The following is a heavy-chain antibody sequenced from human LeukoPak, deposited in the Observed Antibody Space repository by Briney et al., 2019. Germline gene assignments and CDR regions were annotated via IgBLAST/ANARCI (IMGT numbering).Heavy chain of an antibody. V-gene: IGHV3-66*01. J-gene: IGHJ6*02. Sequence: GGSLRLSCAASGFTVSTSYMSWARQAPGKGLEWVSIIYSDGSTYYAGSVKARFTISRDNSKNTLYLQMNSLRAEDTAVYYCARASGYFYGYGYYYYAMDVWGQGTMVTVSS. CDR3: ARASGYFYGYGYYYYAMDV. CDR2: IYSDGST. CDR1: GFTVSTSY. D-gene: IGHD5-18*01.